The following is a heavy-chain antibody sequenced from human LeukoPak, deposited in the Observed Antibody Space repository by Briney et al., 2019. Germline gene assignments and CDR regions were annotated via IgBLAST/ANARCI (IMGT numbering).Heavy chain of an antibody. J-gene: IGHJ4*02. Sequence: GGSLRLSCAASGFTFSGYGMHWVRQAPGKGLEWVTFIRYDERNKYYADSVKGRFTISRDNSKNTLYLQMNSLRAGDTAVYYCAKDLSPWDIVAPGSGDYWGQGTLVTVSS. V-gene: IGHV3-30*02. D-gene: IGHD2-15*01. CDR2: IRYDERNK. CDR1: GFTFSGYG. CDR3: AKDLSPWDIVAPGSGDY.